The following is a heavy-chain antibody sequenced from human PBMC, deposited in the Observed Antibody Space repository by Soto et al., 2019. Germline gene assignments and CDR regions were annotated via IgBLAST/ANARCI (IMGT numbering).Heavy chain of an antibody. CDR3: ARQPYDSSGYYYGA. D-gene: IGHD3-22*01. CDR1: AGSISRSNYY. J-gene: IGHJ5*02. V-gene: IGHV4-39*01. Sequence: QLQLQESGPGLVKPSETLSLTCTVSAGSISRSNYYWGWIRQPPGKGLEWIGSMYSSGNTYYNTPLKSRVTISVDTSNKQFALKLTSVTAADTAVYYWARQPYDSSGYYYGAWGQGTLVAVSS. CDR2: MYSSGNT.